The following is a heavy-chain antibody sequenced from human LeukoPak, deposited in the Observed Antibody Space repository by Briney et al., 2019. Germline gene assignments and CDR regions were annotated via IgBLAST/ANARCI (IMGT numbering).Heavy chain of an antibody. CDR3: ARHEFVGATVFDY. CDR2: IYYSGST. V-gene: IGHV4-39*01. CDR1: GGSISSSSYY. D-gene: IGHD1-26*01. Sequence: SETLSLTCTVSGGSISSSSYYWGWIRQPPGKGLERIGSIYYSGSTYYNPSLKSRVTISVDTSKNQFSLKLSSVTAADTAVYYCARHEFVGATVFDYWGQGTLVTVSS. J-gene: IGHJ4*02.